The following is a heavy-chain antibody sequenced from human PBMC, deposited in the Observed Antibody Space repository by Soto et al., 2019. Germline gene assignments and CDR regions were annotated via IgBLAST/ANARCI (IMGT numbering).Heavy chain of an antibody. Sequence: SVKVSCKTSGGAFSSYTISWVRQAPGQGLEWMGRIIPILGIANYAQKFQGRVTITADKSTSTAYMELSSLRSEDTAVYYCARGKWLRLEGSDYYYYGMDVWG. J-gene: IGHJ6*02. V-gene: IGHV1-69*02. CDR3: ARGKWLRLEGSDYYYYGMDV. CDR1: GGAFSSYT. D-gene: IGHD5-12*01. CDR2: IIPILGIA.